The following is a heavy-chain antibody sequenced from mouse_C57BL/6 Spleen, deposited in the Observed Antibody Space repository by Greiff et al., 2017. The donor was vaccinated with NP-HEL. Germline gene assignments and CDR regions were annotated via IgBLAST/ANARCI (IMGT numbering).Heavy chain of an antibody. CDR3: TREGLRLYAMDY. CDR1: GFTFSSYA. V-gene: IGHV5-9-1*02. D-gene: IGHD1-2*01. J-gene: IGHJ4*01. CDR2: ISSGGDYI. Sequence: EVHLVESGEGLVKPGGSLKLSCAASGFTFSSYAMSWVRQTPEKRLEWVAYISSGGDYIYYADTVKGRFTISRDNARNTLYLQMSSLKSEDTAMYYCTREGLRLYAMDYWGQGTSVTVSS.